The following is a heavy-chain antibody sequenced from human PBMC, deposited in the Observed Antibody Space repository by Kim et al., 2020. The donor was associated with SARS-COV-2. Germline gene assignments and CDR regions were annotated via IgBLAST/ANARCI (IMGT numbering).Heavy chain of an antibody. J-gene: IGHJ6*02. CDR1: GGSISSGGYC. Sequence: SETLSLTCTVSGGSISSGGYCWSWIRQHPGKGLEWMGYMYYSGSTYYNPSLKSRVTISVDTSNNQFSLKLSSVTAADTAVYYCARDGTVSRGYGMDVWGQGKTVTVSS. CDR3: ARDGTVSRGYGMDV. D-gene: IGHD4-17*01. V-gene: IGHV4-31*03. CDR2: MYYSGST.